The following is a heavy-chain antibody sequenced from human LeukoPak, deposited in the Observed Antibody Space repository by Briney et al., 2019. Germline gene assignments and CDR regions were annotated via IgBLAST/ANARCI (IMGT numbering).Heavy chain of an antibody. CDR3: ARVDGGGDGQFDY. Sequence: SVKVSCKASGGTFSSYAISWVRQAPGQGLEWMGGVIPIFGTANYAQKFQGRVTITADESTSTAYMELSSLRSEDTAVYYCARVDGGGDGQFDYWGQGTLVTVSS. D-gene: IGHD2-21*02. V-gene: IGHV1-69*13. J-gene: IGHJ4*02. CDR1: GGTFSSYA. CDR2: VIPIFGTA.